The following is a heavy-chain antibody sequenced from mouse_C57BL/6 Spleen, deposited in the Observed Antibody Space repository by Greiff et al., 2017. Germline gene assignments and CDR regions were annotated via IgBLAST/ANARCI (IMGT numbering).Heavy chain of an antibody. Sequence: QVQLKQSGPELVKPGASVKISCKASGYAFSSSWMNWVKQRPGKGLEWIGRIYPGDGDTNYNGKFKGKATLTADKSSSTAYMQLSSLTSEDSAVYFCARGGGYGSSYGFAYWGQGTLVTVSA. CDR1: GYAFSSSW. CDR3: ARGGGYGSSYGFAY. J-gene: IGHJ3*01. CDR2: IYPGDGDT. D-gene: IGHD1-1*01. V-gene: IGHV1-82*01.